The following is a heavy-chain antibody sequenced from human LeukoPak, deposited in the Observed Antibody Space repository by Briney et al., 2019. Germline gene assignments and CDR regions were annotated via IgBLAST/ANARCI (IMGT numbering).Heavy chain of an antibody. CDR1: GFKFSSNC. J-gene: IGHJ4*02. Sequence: PGGSLRLSCAASGFKFSSNCMSWVPQAPGKGLEWVANIKQDGSEKYYVDSVKGRFTISRDNAKNSLYLQMNSLRAEDTAVYYCAREGPSVIPYYWGQGTLVTVSS. D-gene: IGHD2-21*01. CDR3: AREGPSVIPYY. CDR2: IKQDGSEK. V-gene: IGHV3-7*01.